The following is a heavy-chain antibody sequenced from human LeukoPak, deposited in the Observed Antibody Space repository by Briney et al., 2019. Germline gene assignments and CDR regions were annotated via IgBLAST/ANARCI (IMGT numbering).Heavy chain of an antibody. J-gene: IGHJ4*02. D-gene: IGHD3-22*01. CDR1: GYTFTSYG. Sequence: ASVKVSCKASGYTFTSYGISWVRQAPGQGLEWMGWISAYNGNTNYAQKLQGRVTMTTDTSTSTAYMELRSLRSDDTAVYYCARGLPYYYDSSGAPNFDYWGQGTLVTVSS. CDR3: ARGLPYYYDSSGAPNFDY. V-gene: IGHV1-18*01. CDR2: ISAYNGNT.